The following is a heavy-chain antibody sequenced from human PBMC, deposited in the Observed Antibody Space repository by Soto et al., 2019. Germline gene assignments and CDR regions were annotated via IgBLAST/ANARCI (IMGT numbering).Heavy chain of an antibody. J-gene: IGHJ6*02. CDR1: GFTFSNYG. D-gene: IGHD2-8*01. CDR2: VSANNGHT. V-gene: IGHV1-18*01. CDR3: ARDIESVTAKHFFYYYAMDV. Sequence: ASVKGSCKASGFTFSNYGLHWVRQAPGQGLEWMGWVSANNGHTNYAQKLQGRVSMTTDTSTSTAYMELRGLTFDDTAVYYCARDIESVTAKHFFYYYAMDVWGQGTTVTVSS.